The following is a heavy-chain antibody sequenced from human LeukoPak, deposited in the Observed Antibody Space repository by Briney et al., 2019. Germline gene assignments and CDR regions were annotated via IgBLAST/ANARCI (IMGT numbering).Heavy chain of an antibody. CDR1: GGTFSSYA. CDR2: IIPIFGTA. V-gene: IGHV1-69*13. CDR3: ARDNSYDRSGYYYFPFDY. Sequence: VASVKVSCKASGGTFSSYAISWVRQAPGQGLEWMGGIIPIFGTANYAQKFQGRVTITADESTSTAYMELSSLRSEDTAVYYCARDNSYDRSGYYYFPFDYWGQGTLVTVSS. J-gene: IGHJ4*02. D-gene: IGHD3-22*01.